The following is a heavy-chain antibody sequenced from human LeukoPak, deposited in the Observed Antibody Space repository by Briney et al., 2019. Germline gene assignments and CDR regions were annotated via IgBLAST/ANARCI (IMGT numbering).Heavy chain of an antibody. CDR2: IRWDGKYT. V-gene: IGHV3-30*02. Sequence: GGSLRLSCTGSGLNFIEYGINWVRQAPGKGLEWVAFIRWDGKYTYYGDSVKGRFTISRDTSKNTVLLQMNSLTSEDTALYHCAKSTSTTVAPRDPFDIWGQGTMVTVSS. CDR1: GLNFIEYG. CDR3: AKSTSTTVAPRDPFDI. D-gene: IGHD4-23*01. J-gene: IGHJ3*02.